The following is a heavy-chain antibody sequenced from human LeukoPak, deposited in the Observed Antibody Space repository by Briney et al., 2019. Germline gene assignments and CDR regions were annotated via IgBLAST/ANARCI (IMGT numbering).Heavy chain of an antibody. V-gene: IGHV3-48*02. CDR1: GFAFSSYN. CDR2: IGSSGSPT. D-gene: IGHD3-22*01. Sequence: PGGSLRLSCAASGFAFSSYNMNWVRQAPGKGLEWISYIGSSGSPTHYADSVGGRFTISRDNAKNSLYLQKNSLRDEDTAVYFCARRPYSDTSGRLSDVWGRGTTVTVSS. CDR3: ARRPYSDTSGRLSDV. J-gene: IGHJ6*02.